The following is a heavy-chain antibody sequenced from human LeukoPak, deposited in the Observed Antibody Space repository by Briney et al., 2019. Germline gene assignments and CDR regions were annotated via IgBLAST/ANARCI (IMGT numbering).Heavy chain of an antibody. CDR2: IIPIFGTA. J-gene: IGHJ6*02. D-gene: IGHD6-6*01. CDR1: GGTFSSYA. Sequence: GASVKVSCKASGGTFSSYAISWVRQAPGQGLEWMGGIIPIFGTANYAQKFQGRVTITADESTSTAYMELSNLRSEDTAVYYCARDRGIAARPREYYYYGMDVWAKGPRSPSP. V-gene: IGHV1-69*13. CDR3: ARDRGIAARPREYYYYGMDV.